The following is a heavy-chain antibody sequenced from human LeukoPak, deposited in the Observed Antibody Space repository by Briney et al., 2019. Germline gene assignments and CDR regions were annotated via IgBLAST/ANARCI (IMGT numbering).Heavy chain of an antibody. D-gene: IGHD1-14*01. Sequence: SETLSLTCAVYGGSFSGYYWSWIRRPPGKGLEWIGEINHSGSTNYNPSLKSRVTISVDTSKNQFSLKLSSVTAADTAVYYCARQTYGTIPFDYWGQGTLVTVSS. CDR3: ARQTYGTIPFDY. J-gene: IGHJ4*02. CDR1: GGSFSGYY. V-gene: IGHV4-34*01. CDR2: INHSGST.